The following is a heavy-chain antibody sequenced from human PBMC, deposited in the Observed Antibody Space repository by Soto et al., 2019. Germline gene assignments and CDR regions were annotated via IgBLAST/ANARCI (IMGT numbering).Heavy chain of an antibody. CDR2: IYYSGST. Sequence: PSETLSLTCTVSGGSISSGGYYWSWIRQHPGKGLEWIGYIYYSGSTYYNPSLKSRVTISVDTSKNQFSLKLSSVTAADTAVYYCARDLAGPYGSGSYYPFDYWGQRTLVTVSS. CDR1: GGSISSGGYY. J-gene: IGHJ4*02. D-gene: IGHD3-10*01. V-gene: IGHV4-31*03. CDR3: ARDLAGPYGSGSYYPFDY.